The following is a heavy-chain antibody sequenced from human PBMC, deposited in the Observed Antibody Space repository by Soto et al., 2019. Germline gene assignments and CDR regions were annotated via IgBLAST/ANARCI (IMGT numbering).Heavy chain of an antibody. CDR3: ARDYYGSGSYSAYYYYYGMDV. V-gene: IGHV1-69*06. Sequence: SVKVSCKASGGTFSSYAISWVRQAPGQGLEWMGGIIPIFDTANYAQKFQGRVTITADKSTSTAYMELSSLRSEDTAVYYCARDYYGSGSYSAYYYYYGMDVWGQGTTVTVSS. CDR1: GGTFSSYA. D-gene: IGHD3-10*01. J-gene: IGHJ6*02. CDR2: IIPIFDTA.